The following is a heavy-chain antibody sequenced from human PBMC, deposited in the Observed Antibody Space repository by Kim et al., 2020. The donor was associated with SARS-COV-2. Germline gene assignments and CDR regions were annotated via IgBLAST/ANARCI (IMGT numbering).Heavy chain of an antibody. Sequence: VKGQFPISRDNSKNPLYLQMNSLRAEDTAVYYCAKGRYYYGSGSPRWFDPWGQGTLVTVSS. CDR3: AKGRYYYGSGSPRWFDP. V-gene: IGHV3-30*02. D-gene: IGHD3-10*01. J-gene: IGHJ5*02.